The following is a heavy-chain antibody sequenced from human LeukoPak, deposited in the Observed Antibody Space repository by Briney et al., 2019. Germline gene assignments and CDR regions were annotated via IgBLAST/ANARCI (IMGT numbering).Heavy chain of an antibody. J-gene: IGHJ4*02. D-gene: IGHD2-2*02. CDR1: EYTFTGYY. CDR2: INPNSGGT. Sequence: ASVKVSRKASEYTFTGYYMHWVRQAPGQGLEWMGWINPNSGGTNYAQKFQGRVTMTRDTSISTAYMELSRLRSDDTAVYYCARASQRYCSSTSCYNPLGSYWGQGTLVTVSS. CDR3: ARASQRYCSSTSCYNPLGSY. V-gene: IGHV1-2*02.